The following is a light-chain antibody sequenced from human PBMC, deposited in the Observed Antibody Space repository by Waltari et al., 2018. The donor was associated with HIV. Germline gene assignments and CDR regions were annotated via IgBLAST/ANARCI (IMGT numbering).Light chain of an antibody. V-gene: IGKV1-5*03. Sequence: VQMTQSPSSLSASVGDRVTITCRASQNVETCLTWYQLRPGRAPRLLIHSGSTLAYGVPSRFSGSGSGTNFTLTINSLHPDDFASYYCQQTYSVFNTFGPGTRLDI. CDR1: QNVETC. J-gene: IGKJ3*01. CDR2: SGS. CDR3: QQTYSVFNT.